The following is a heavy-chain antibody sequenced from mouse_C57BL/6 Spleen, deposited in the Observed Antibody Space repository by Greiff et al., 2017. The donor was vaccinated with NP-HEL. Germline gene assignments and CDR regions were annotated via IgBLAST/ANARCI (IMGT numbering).Heavy chain of an antibody. J-gene: IGHJ3*01. CDR3: GGHERGVYYGNYGWFAY. CDR1: GYTFTEYT. CDR2: FYPGSGSI. V-gene: IGHV1-62-2*01. Sequence: QVQLKESGAELVKPGASVKLSCKASGYTFTEYTIHWVKQRPGQGLEWIGWFYPGSGSIKYNEKFKDKATLTADKSSSTVYMELSRLTSEDSAVYFCGGHERGVYYGNYGWFAYWGQGTLVTVSA. D-gene: IGHD2-1*01.